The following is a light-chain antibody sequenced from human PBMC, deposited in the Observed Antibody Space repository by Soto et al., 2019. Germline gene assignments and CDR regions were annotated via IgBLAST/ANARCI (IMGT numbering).Light chain of an antibody. CDR3: QHYNSYSEV. V-gene: IGKV1-5*03. CDR2: KAS. J-gene: IGKJ1*01. CDR1: QTISNW. Sequence: IQMTQPPSTLSASVGDRVTITCRASQTISNWLAWYQQKPGQAPKLLIYKASTLESGVPSRFSGSGSGTEFTLTISSLQPEDFATYYCQHYNSYSEVFGQGTKVDIK.